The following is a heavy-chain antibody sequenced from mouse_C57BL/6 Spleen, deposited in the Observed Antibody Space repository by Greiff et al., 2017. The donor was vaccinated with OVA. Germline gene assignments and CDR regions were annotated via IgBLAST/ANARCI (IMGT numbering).Heavy chain of an antibody. D-gene: IGHD1-3*01. CDR2: IDPETGGT. CDR1: GYTFTDYE. V-gene: IGHV1-15*01. J-gene: IGHJ2*01. Sequence: VKLMESGAELVRPGASVTLSCKASGYTFTDYEMHWVKQTPVHGLEWIGAIDPETGGTAYNQKFKGKAILTADKSSSTAYMELRSLTSEDSAVYYCTRQSGGYFDYWGQGTTLTVSS. CDR3: TRQSGGYFDY.